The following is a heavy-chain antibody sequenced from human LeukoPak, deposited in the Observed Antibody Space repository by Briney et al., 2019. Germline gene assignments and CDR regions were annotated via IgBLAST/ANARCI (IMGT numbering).Heavy chain of an antibody. CDR2: IIPLLGIT. V-gene: IGHV1-69*04. CDR1: GGTLTPYS. CDR3: AREVTTMVRGVTSKSFDS. J-gene: IGHJ4*02. Sequence: SVKVSCKASGGTLTPYSISWVRQAPGQGLEWRGWIIPLLGITNSAQKFQGRFTITADKSTGTAYMALSSLRSDDTAVYYCAREVTTMVRGVTSKSFDSWGQGTLVTVSS. D-gene: IGHD3-10*01.